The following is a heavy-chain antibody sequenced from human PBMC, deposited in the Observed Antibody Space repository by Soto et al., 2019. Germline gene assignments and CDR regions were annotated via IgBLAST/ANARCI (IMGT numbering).Heavy chain of an antibody. CDR2: ISSGGSFI. CDR3: ARHRYYEGSVPGYGMDV. D-gene: IGHD3-16*01. J-gene: IGHJ6*02. V-gene: IGHV3-11*01. Sequence: QVQLVESGGGLVKPGGSLRLSCAASGFTFSDYYMSWIRQAPGKGLEYISYISSGGSFIYYADSVKGRFTTSRDTAKTSLYLQMNSLRAEDTALYYCARHRYYEGSVPGYGMDVWGQGTTVTVSS. CDR1: GFTFSDYY.